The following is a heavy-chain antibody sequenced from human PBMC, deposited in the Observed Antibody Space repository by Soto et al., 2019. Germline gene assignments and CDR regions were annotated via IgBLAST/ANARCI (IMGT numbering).Heavy chain of an antibody. CDR2: ISTSSIYT. D-gene: IGHD3-10*01. J-gene: IGHJ5*02. Sequence: QVQLVESGGGLVKPGGSLRLSCAASGFTFSDYYMSWIRQAPGRGLEWISYISTSSIYTIYADSVKGRFTISRDNAKNSLYLQMNSLRAEETAVYYCARMYYYGSGEHTWFDPWGQGTLVTVSS. CDR1: GFTFSDYY. V-gene: IGHV3-11*05. CDR3: ARMYYYGSGEHTWFDP.